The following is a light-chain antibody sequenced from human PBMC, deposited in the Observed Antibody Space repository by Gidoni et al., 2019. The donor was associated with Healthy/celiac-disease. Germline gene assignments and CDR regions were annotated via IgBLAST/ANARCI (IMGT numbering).Light chain of an antibody. CDR2: AAS. J-gene: IGKJ1*01. CDR3: QQSYSTLWT. CDR1: QSISSY. Sequence: DIQMTQSPSSLSASVGDRVTITCRARQSISSYLNWYQQKPGKAPKLLIYAASSLQSGVPSRFSGSGSGTDFPLTISSLQPEDFATYYCQQSYSTLWTFGQGTKVEIK. V-gene: IGKV1-39*01.